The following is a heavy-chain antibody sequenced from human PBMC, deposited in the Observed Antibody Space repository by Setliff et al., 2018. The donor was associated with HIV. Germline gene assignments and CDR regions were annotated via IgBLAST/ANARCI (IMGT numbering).Heavy chain of an antibody. D-gene: IGHD6-6*01. CDR3: AKGSRAGRPYYFDH. V-gene: IGHV3-23*01. CDR1: GFTFSNAW. CDR2: IDGSGTDT. J-gene: IGHJ4*02. Sequence: PGGSLRLSCAASGFTFSNAWMSWVRQAPGEGLDWFSAIDGSGTDTYDADSVKGRFTISRDNSKNMLYLQMNSLRAEDTAVYYCAKGSRAGRPYYFDHWGQGILVTVSS.